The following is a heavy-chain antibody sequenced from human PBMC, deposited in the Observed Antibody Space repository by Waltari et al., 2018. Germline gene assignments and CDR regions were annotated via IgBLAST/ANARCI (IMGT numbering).Heavy chain of an antibody. J-gene: IGHJ6*03. CDR3: ARQYCGGDCYSYYYYYMDV. Sequence: EVQLVQSGAEVKKPGESLKISCKGSGYSFTSYWIGWVRQVRGKGLEWMGIIYPGDSDTRYSPSFQGQVTISADKSISTAYLQWSSLKASDTAMYYCARQYCGGDCYSYYYYYMDVWGKGTTVTVSS. D-gene: IGHD2-21*01. CDR1: GYSFTSYW. V-gene: IGHV5-51*01. CDR2: IYPGDSDT.